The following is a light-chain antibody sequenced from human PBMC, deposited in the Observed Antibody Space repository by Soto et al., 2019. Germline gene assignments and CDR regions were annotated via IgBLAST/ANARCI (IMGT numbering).Light chain of an antibody. CDR3: QQYGSSPPIT. Sequence: MVLTQSPGSLSLSPGGRATLSCRAGQSVSSNLAGYQQKAGQAPRLLIYGASTRATGTQDRFSGSGSGTDFTLTISRLEPEDFAVYYCQQYGSSPPITFGQGTRLEN. CDR2: GAS. J-gene: IGKJ5*01. V-gene: IGKV3-20*01. CDR1: QSVSSN.